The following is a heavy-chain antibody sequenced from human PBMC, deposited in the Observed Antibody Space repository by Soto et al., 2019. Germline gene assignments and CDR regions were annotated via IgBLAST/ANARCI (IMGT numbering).Heavy chain of an antibody. D-gene: IGHD2-21*01. J-gene: IGHJ4*02. Sequence: EVQLLESGGGLVQPGGSLRLSCAESGLTFRNHAMSWVRQAPGKGLEWVSTIAPIGYSTHYAGSVEGRFTIFRDDSKSTLDLAMNSLRAHDTAVYYWVAWVSPQLEYWGQGTLVSVSS. CDR2: IAPIGYST. V-gene: IGHV3-23*01. CDR1: GLTFRNHA. CDR3: VAWVSPQLEY.